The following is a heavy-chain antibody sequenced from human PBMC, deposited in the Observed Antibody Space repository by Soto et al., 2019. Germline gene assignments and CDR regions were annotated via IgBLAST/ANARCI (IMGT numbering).Heavy chain of an antibody. CDR3: ARDGVVVAATHAFDI. CDR1: CGSIISGDYY. V-gene: IGHV4-30-4*01. D-gene: IGHD2-15*01. CDR2: IYYSVST. J-gene: IGHJ3*02. Sequence: SETLSLTFTVSCGSIISGDYYWSLIRQPPGKGLEWIGYIYYSVSTYYNPSLKSRVTISVDTSKNQFSLKLSSVTAADTAVYYCARDGVVVAATHAFDIWGQGTMVTVSS.